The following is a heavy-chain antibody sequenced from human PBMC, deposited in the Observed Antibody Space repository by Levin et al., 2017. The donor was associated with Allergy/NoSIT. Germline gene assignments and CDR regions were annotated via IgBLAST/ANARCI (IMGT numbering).Heavy chain of an antibody. V-gene: IGHV3-7*01. D-gene: IGHD6-13*01. CDR3: AREQQLVRVYYYYGLDV. J-gene: IGHJ6*02. CDR2: IKQDGSEK. CDR1: GFPFSSCW. Sequence: LSLTCAASGFPFSSCWMTWVRQAPGKGLEWVANIKQDGSEKYYVDSVKGRFTISRDNAKNSLFLQMNSLRAEDTAVYYCAREQQLVRVYYYYGLDVWGQGTTVTVSS.